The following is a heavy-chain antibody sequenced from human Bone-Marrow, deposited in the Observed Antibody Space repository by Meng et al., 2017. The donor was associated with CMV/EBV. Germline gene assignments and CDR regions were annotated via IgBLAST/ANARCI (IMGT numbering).Heavy chain of an antibody. CDR3: ARIRDGYNYFDY. Sequence: ASVKVSCKTSGYTFTGYYLHWVRQAPGQGLEWMGWIDPNSGGTSYAQKFQGRVTMTRDTSISTAYMELSRLRSDDTAVCYCARIRDGYNYFDYWGQGTLVTVS. CDR1: GYTFTGYY. CDR2: IDPNSGGT. V-gene: IGHV1-2*02. D-gene: IGHD5-24*01. J-gene: IGHJ4*02.